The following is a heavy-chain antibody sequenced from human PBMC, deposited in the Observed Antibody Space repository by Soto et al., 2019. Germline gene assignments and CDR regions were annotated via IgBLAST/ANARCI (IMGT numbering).Heavy chain of an antibody. J-gene: IGHJ4*02. Sequence: GGSLRLSCEASGFPFSDYYMRWIRQVPGRGLECLSYGISDGGFKHYSASVQGRFTITREKTKNSLFLEMKGLRAKDTSLYFCARDPMGRAVPLDYWGRGTAVAVAS. CDR1: GFPFSDYY. V-gene: IGHV3-11*06. CDR3: ARDPMGRAVPLDY. CDR2: GISDGGFK. D-gene: IGHD3-16*01.